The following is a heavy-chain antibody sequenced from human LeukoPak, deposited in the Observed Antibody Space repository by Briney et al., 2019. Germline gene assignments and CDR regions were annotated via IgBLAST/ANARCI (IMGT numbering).Heavy chain of an antibody. CDR1: GGTFSSYA. J-gene: IGHJ4*02. V-gene: IGHV1-69*05. D-gene: IGHD1-26*01. CDR2: IIPIFGTA. CDR3: ARGSAGAVYYFDY. Sequence: GASVKVSCKASGGTFSSYAISWVRQAPGQGLEWMGGIIPIFGTANYALKFQGRVTITTDESTSTAYMELSSLRSEDTAVYYCARGSAGAVYYFDYWGQGTLVTVSS.